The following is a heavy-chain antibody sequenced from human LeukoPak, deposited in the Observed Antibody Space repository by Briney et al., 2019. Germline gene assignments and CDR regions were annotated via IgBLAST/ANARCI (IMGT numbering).Heavy chain of an antibody. J-gene: IGHJ4*02. CDR3: AKAPQPADYGDYYFDY. CDR2: ISYDGSNK. CDR1: GFTFSSYG. Sequence: GGSLRLSCAASGFTFSSYGMHWVRQAPGKGLEWVAVISYDGSNKYYADSVKGRFTISRDNSKNTLYLQMNSLRAEDTAVYYCAKAPQPADYGDYYFDYWGQGTLVTVSS. V-gene: IGHV3-30*18. D-gene: IGHD4-17*01.